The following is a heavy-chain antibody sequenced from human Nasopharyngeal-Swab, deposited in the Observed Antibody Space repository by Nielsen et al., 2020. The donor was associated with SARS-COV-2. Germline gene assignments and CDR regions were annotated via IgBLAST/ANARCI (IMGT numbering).Heavy chain of an antibody. CDR3: ARERGRGGIWNYYYYYMDV. V-gene: IGHV4-39*07. D-gene: IGHD3-10*01. CDR2: IYYSGST. Sequence: ESLKISCTVSGGSISSSSYYWDWIRQPPGKGLEWIGSIYYSGSTYYNPSLKSRVTISVDTSKNQFSLKLSSVTAADTAVYYCARERGRGGIWNYYYYYMDVWGKGTTVTVSS. CDR1: GGSISSSSYY. J-gene: IGHJ6*03.